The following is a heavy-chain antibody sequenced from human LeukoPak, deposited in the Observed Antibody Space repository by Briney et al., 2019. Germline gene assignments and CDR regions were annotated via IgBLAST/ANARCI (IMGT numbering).Heavy chain of an antibody. V-gene: IGHV3-7*04. CDR1: GFTFSSYW. CDR3: ARKALSIAGAGAEYFQH. D-gene: IGHD6-13*01. J-gene: IGHJ1*01. CDR2: IKQDGGDK. Sequence: GGPLRLSCAASGFTFSSYWMSWVRPAPGKGLEWVANIKQDGGDKYYVDSVKGRFTISRDNAKNSLYLQMNSLRAEDTAVYYCARKALSIAGAGAEYFQHWGQGTLVTVSS.